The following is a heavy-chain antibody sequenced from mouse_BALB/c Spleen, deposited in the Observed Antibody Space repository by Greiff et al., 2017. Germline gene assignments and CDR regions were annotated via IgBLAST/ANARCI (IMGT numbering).Heavy chain of an antibody. Sequence: QVQLQQPGAELVKPGASVKMSCKASGYTFTSYWMHWVKQRPGQGVEWIGTIDPSDSYTSYNQKFKGKATLTVDTSSSTAYMQLSSLTSEDSAVYYCTREDLITTPDYWGQGTTLTVAS. V-gene: IGHV1S127*01. J-gene: IGHJ2*01. D-gene: IGHD1-1*01. CDR2: IDPSDSYT. CDR3: TREDLITTPDY. CDR1: GYTFTSYW.